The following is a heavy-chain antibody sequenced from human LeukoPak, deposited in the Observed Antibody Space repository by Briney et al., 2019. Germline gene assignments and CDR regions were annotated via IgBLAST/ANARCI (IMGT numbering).Heavy chain of an antibody. Sequence: ASVKVSCKASGYTFTGYYVLWVRQAPGQGPEWMGWTNPNSGGTNYAQNFQGRVTMTRDTSTSTAYMELSRLRSDDTAMYYCATQGSGSYLFQHWGQGTLVTVSS. CDR2: TNPNSGGT. V-gene: IGHV1-2*02. CDR1: GYTFTGYY. J-gene: IGHJ1*01. D-gene: IGHD3-10*01. CDR3: ATQGSGSYLFQH.